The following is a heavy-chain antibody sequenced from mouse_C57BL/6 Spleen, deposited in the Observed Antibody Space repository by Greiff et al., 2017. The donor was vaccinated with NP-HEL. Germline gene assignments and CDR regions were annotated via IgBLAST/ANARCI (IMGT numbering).Heavy chain of an antibody. CDR3: ARQGTVVAYYYAMDD. D-gene: IGHD1-1*01. V-gene: IGHV5-6*01. Sequence: EVKVVESGGDLVKPGGSLKLSCAASGFTFSSYGMSWVRLTPDKRLAWVATISSGGSYTYYPDSVKGRFTISRDNAKNTLYLQMSSLKSEDTAMYYCARQGTVVAYYYAMDDWGQGTSVTVSS. CDR2: ISSGGSYT. J-gene: IGHJ4*01. CDR1: GFTFSSYG.